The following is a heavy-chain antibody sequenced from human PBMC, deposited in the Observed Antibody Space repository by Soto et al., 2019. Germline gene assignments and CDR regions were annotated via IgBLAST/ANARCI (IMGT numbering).Heavy chain of an antibody. V-gene: IGHV3-23*01. CDR1: GFTFSTYA. Sequence: EVQLLESGGGLVQPGGSLRLSCAASGFTFSTYAMNWVRQAPGQGLEWVSTISGSGGSTYYADSVKGRFTISRDNSKNTLYLQTNSLRAEDTALYYCAKDLGSSGSYHGIYFDSWGQGTLVTVSS. J-gene: IGHJ4*02. D-gene: IGHD1-26*01. CDR3: AKDLGSSGSYHGIYFDS. CDR2: ISGSGGST.